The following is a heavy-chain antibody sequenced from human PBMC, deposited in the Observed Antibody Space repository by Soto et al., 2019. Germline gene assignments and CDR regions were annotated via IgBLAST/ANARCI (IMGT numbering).Heavy chain of an antibody. Sequence: GGSLRLSCAASGFTFSSYGMHWVRQAPGKGLEWVAVIWYDGSNKYYADSVKGRFTISRDNSKNTLYLQMNSLRAEDTAVYYCARETTSHHTYYFDYWGQGTLVTVSS. V-gene: IGHV3-33*01. J-gene: IGHJ4*02. CDR1: GFTFSSYG. CDR2: IWYDGSNK. D-gene: IGHD2-2*01. CDR3: ARETTSHHTYYFDY.